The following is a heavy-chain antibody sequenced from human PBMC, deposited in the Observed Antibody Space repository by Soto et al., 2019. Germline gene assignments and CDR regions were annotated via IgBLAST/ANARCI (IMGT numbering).Heavy chain of an antibody. D-gene: IGHD6-13*01. CDR1: GGPISSTNW. V-gene: IGHV4-4*02. CDR3: AFPATADFDY. CDR2: IYHSGTT. J-gene: IGHJ4*02. Sequence: QVQLHESGPGLVKPSGTLSLTCAVSGGPISSTNWWPWVRQSPGRGLEWIGEIYHSGTTNYSPSLKSRVNIAVDMSTNHLSLTLISVTAADTAVYYCAFPATADFDYWGKGILVTVSS.